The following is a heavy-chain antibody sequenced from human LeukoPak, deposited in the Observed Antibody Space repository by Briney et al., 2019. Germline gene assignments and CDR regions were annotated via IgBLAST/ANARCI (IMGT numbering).Heavy chain of an antibody. D-gene: IGHD1-26*01. CDR1: GFTFSSYG. CDR3: ARDFSGSDEY. V-gene: IGHV3-30*02. CDR2: IRYDGNNK. J-gene: IGHJ4*02. Sequence: GGSLRLSCAASGFTFSSYGMSWLPQAPGKGLEGVAFIRYDGNNKYYADSVKGRFTISRDNAKNSLYLQMNSLRAEDTAVYYCARDFSGSDEYWGQGTLVTVSS.